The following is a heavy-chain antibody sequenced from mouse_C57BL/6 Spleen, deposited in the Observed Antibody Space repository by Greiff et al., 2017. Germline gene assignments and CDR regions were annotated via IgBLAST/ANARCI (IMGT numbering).Heavy chain of an antibody. Sequence: EVQGVESGGGLVQPKGSLKLSCAASGFSFNTYAMNWVRQAPGKGLEWVARIRSKSNNYATYYADSVKDRFTISRDDSESMLYLQMNNLKTEDTAMYYCVRQEGSYDYDWYFDVWGTGTTVTVSS. D-gene: IGHD2-4*01. CDR3: VRQEGSYDYDWYFDV. V-gene: IGHV10-1*01. CDR2: IRSKSNNYAT. CDR1: GFSFNTYA. J-gene: IGHJ1*03.